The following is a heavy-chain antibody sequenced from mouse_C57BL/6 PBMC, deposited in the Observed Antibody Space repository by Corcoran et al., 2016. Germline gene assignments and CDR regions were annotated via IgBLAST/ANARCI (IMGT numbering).Heavy chain of an antibody. CDR1: GFSLSTSGMG. Sequence: TLKDSHPGILQSSQTLSLTCSFSGFSLSTSGMGVSWIRQPSGKGLEWLAHIYWDDDKRYNPSLKSRLTISKDTSRNQVFLKITSVDTADTATYYWARFYGHYAMDYWGQRTSVTVSS. CDR3: ARFYGHYAMDY. D-gene: IGHD1-1*02. CDR2: IYWDDDK. J-gene: IGHJ4*01. V-gene: IGHV8-12*01.